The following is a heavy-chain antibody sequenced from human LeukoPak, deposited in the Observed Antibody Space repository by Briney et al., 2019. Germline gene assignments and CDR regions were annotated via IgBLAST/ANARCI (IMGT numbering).Heavy chain of an antibody. J-gene: IGHJ4*02. D-gene: IGHD3-16*02. V-gene: IGHV7-4-1*02. CDR2: INPNTGNP. CDR1: GYTFTTYA. CDR3: ARAYQPLGGLSFPDY. Sequence: GASVKVSCKASGYTFTTYAMNWVRQAPGQGPEWMGWINPNTGNPTYAQGFTGRFVFSLGTSVNTAYLQISGLKADDSAVYYCARAYQPLGGLSFPDYWGQGTLITVSS.